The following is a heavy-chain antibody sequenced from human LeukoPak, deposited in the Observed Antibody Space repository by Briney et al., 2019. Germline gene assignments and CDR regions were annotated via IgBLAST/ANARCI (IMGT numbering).Heavy chain of an antibody. CDR3: ARDYEVVVAAPRGARAYYFDY. D-gene: IGHD2-15*01. CDR2: MNPNSGNT. J-gene: IGHJ4*02. Sequence: ASVKVSCKASGYTFTSYDINWVRQATGQGLEWMGWMNPNSGNTGYAQKFQGRVTITRNTSISTAYMELSSLRSEDTAVYYCARDYEVVVAAPRGARAYYFDYWGQGTLVTVSS. CDR1: GYTFTSYD. V-gene: IGHV1-8*03.